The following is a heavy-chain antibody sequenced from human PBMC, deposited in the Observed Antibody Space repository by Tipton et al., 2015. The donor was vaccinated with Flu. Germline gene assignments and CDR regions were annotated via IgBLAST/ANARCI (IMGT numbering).Heavy chain of an antibody. CDR2: IFRTGTT. J-gene: IGHJ4*02. CDR1: ADSISSDYY. V-gene: IGHV4-38-2*02. Sequence: TLSLTCTISADSISSDYYWGWIRQPPGKGLEWIGNIFRTGTTYRNPSLKSRVTISVDTSKNQFSLRLISVTAADTAVYSCARHQSSSLLPFDYWDQGTLVTVSS. D-gene: IGHD6-6*01. CDR3: ARHQSSSLLPFDY.